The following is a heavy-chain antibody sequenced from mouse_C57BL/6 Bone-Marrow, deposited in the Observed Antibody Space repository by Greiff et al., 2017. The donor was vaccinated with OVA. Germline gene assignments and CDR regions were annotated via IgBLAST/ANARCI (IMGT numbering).Heavy chain of an antibody. Sequence: EVQGVESGGGLVQPGGSLKLSCAASGFTFSDYYMYWVRQTPEKRLEWVAYISNGGGSTYYPDTVQGRFTISRDNAENTLYLQVSRLKSEDTAMYYCARHYYGFFDYWGQGTTLTVSS. J-gene: IGHJ2*01. CDR1: GFTFSDYY. CDR2: ISNGGGST. V-gene: IGHV5-12*01. D-gene: IGHD1-1*01. CDR3: ARHYYGFFDY.